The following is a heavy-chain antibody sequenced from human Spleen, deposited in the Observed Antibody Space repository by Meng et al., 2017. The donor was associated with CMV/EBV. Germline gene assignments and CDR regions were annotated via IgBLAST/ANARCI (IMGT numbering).Heavy chain of an antibody. CDR2: ISGNNGHT. J-gene: IGHJ6*02. Sequence: ASVKVSCKASGYTFTSYGISWVRQAPGQGLEWMGWISGNNGHTNYAQKLQGRVTMTTDTSTSTAHMELRSLRSDDTAVYYCARSSCDGNCYSSFYYGMDVWGQGTMVTVSS. CDR3: ARSSCDGNCYSSFYYGMDV. V-gene: IGHV1-18*01. CDR1: GYTFTSYG. D-gene: IGHD2-21*02.